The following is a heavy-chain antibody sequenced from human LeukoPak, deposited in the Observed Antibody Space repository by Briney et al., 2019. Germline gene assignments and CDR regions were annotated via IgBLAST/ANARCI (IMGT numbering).Heavy chain of an antibody. Sequence: GASVKVSCKASGYTFTSYYMHWVRQAPGQGLEWMGIINPSGGSTSYAQKFQGRVTMTRDTSTSTVYMELSSLRSEDTAVYYCARAPDQYSGYGGYGMDVWGQGTTVTVSS. CDR1: GYTFTSYY. CDR3: ARAPDQYSGYGGYGMDV. V-gene: IGHV1-46*01. D-gene: IGHD5-12*01. J-gene: IGHJ6*02. CDR2: INPSGGST.